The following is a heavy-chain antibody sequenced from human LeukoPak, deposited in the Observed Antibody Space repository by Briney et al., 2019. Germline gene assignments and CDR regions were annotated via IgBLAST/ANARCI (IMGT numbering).Heavy chain of an antibody. CDR3: ARVIRGYGSGSYYDWFDP. J-gene: IGHJ5*02. V-gene: IGHV3-48*04. Sequence: GGSLRLSCAASGFTFSSNRMSWVRQAPGKGLEWVSYISSSGSTIYYADSVKGRFTISRDNAKSSLYLQMNSLRAEDTAVYYCARVIRGYGSGSYYDWFDPWGQGTLVTVSS. CDR2: ISSSGSTI. D-gene: IGHD3-10*01. CDR1: GFTFSSNR.